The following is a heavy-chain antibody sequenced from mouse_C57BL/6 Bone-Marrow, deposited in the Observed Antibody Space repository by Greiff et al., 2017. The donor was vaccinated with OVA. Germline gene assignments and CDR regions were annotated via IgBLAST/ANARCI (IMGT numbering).Heavy chain of an antibody. Sequence: EVQVVESGPGLVKPSQTVFLTCTVTGISITTGNYRWSWIRQFPGNKLEWIGYIYYSGTITYNPSLTSRTTITRDTPKNQFFLEMNSLTAEDTATYYCARGGYYGSSYDYAMDYWGQGTSVTVSS. J-gene: IGHJ4*01. D-gene: IGHD1-1*01. V-gene: IGHV3-5*01. CDR3: ARGGYYGSSYDYAMDY. CDR1: GISITTGNYR. CDR2: IYYSGTI.